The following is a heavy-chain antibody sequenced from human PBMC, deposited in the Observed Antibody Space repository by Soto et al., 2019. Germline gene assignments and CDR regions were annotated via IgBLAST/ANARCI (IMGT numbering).Heavy chain of an antibody. CDR3: ARDLLRGGDY. V-gene: IGHV4-38-2*02. J-gene: IGHJ4*02. D-gene: IGHD1-26*01. CDR2: IYHSGST. CDR1: GYSISSGYY. Sequence: SETLSLTCAVSGYSISSGYYWGWIRQPPGKGLEWIGSIYHSGSTYYNPSLKSRVTISVDTSKNQFSLKLSSVTAADTAVYYCARDLLRGGDYWGQGTLVTVSS.